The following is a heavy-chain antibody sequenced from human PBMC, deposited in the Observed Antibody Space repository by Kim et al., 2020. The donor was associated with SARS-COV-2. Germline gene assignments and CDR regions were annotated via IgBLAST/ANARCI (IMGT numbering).Heavy chain of an antibody. CDR1: GGSFSGYY. Sequence: SETLSLTCAVYGGSFSGYYWSWIRQPPGKGLEWIGEINHSGSTNYNPSLKSRVTISVDTSKNQFSLKLSSVTAADTAVYYCARAITMVRGVIAKGRWFDPWGQGTLVTVSS. J-gene: IGHJ5*02. D-gene: IGHD3-10*01. CDR2: INHSGST. V-gene: IGHV4-34*01. CDR3: ARAITMVRGVIAKGRWFDP.